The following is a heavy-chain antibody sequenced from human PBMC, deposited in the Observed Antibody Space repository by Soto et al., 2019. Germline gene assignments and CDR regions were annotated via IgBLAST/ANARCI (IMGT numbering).Heavy chain of an antibody. J-gene: IGHJ6*02. CDR3: AREGLGIYYYNGVDV. CDR2: VSGYNGET. CDR1: GYTFTKFG. D-gene: IGHD6-19*01. Sequence: QVQLVQSGAEVKKPGASVKVSCKASGYTFTKFGISWVRQAPGQGLEWMGWVSGYNGETSYAQSLQGRVTMTTDTSTTTAYMELRSLRSDDTAVFYCAREGLGIYYYNGVDVLGQGTTVTVSS. V-gene: IGHV1-18*01.